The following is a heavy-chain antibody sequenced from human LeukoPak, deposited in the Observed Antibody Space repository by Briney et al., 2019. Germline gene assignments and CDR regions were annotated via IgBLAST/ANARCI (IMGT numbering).Heavy chain of an antibody. Sequence: SETLSLTCTVSGGSISNYYWSWIRQPPGKGLEWIGEINHSGSTNYNPSLKSRVTISVDTSKNQFSLKLSSVTAADTAVYYCASAEDTVTTEFDYWGQGTLVTVSS. CDR3: ASAEDTVTTEFDY. D-gene: IGHD4-11*01. V-gene: IGHV4-34*01. CDR1: GGSISNYY. J-gene: IGHJ4*02. CDR2: INHSGST.